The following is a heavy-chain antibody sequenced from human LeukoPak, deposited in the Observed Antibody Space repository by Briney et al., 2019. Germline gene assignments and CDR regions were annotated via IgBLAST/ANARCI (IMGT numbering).Heavy chain of an antibody. J-gene: IGHJ3*02. CDR1: GFTXDXXA. D-gene: IGHD3-22*01. V-gene: IGHV3-9*01. CDR2: ISWNSGSI. Sequence: RSLRLSCAASGFTXDXXAMHWVRHAPGXGLXXVSGISWNSGSIGYADSVKGRFTISRDNAKNSLYLQMNSLRAEDTALYYCAKDTLTEYYYDSSGYYFGWAFDIWGQGTMVTVSS. CDR3: AKDTLTEYYYDSSGYYFGWAFDI.